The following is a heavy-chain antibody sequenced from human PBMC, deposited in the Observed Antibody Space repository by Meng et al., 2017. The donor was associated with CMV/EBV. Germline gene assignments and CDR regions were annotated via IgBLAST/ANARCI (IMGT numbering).Heavy chain of an antibody. CDR1: GGSISSGDYY. CDR3: ARGASSIAARHFDY. V-gene: IGHV4-30-4*08. CDR2: IYYSGST. J-gene: IGHJ4*02. D-gene: IGHD6-6*01. Sequence: SGGSISSGDYYWSWSRQPPGKGLEWIGYIYYSGSTYYNPSLKSRVTISVDTSKNQFSLKLSSVTAADTAVYYCARGASSIAARHFDYWGQGTLVTISS.